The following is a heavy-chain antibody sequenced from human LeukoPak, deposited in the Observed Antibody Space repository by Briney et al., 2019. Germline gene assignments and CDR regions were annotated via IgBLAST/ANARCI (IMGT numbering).Heavy chain of an antibody. CDR1: RFTFSNYW. J-gene: IGHJ3*02. Sequence: GGSLRLSCAASRFTFSNYWMHWVRQGPGKGLVWVSRISGDGRITRNADSVKGRFFISRDNAKNTLYLQMNSLRAEDTAVYYCARGGSPPEALGDTFDIWGRGTMVTVSS. CDR2: ISGDGRIT. D-gene: IGHD1-26*01. CDR3: ARGGSPPEALGDTFDI. V-gene: IGHV3-74*01.